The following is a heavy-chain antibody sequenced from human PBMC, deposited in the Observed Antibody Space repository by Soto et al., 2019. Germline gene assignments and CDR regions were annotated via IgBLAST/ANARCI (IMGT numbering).Heavy chain of an antibody. J-gene: IGHJ6*02. Sequence: GGSLRLSCAASGFTFSSYAMSWVRQAPGKGLEWVSAISGSGGSTYYADSVKGRFTISRDNSKNTLYLQMNSLRAEDTAVYYCAKLMGVDIIYYYYGMDVWGQGTTVTVSS. CDR3: AKLMGVDIIYYYYGMDV. D-gene: IGHD3-3*01. CDR2: ISGSGGST. CDR1: GFTFSSYA. V-gene: IGHV3-23*01.